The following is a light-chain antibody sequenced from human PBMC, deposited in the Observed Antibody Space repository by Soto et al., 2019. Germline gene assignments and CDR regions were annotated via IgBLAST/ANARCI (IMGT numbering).Light chain of an antibody. V-gene: IGKV1-27*01. CDR3: QKCKVAPFT. CDR1: QDIGNF. Sequence: ILMTQSPSSLSAFVGDRVTITCRASQDIGNFLAWYQQKPGKVPKLLIYAASTLQSGVPSRFSGSGSGTDFTLTISSLQPEDVAPYYCQKCKVAPFTFGGGTKVEIK. J-gene: IGKJ4*01. CDR2: AAS.